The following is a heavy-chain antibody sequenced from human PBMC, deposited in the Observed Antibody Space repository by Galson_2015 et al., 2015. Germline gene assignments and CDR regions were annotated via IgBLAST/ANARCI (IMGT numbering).Heavy chain of an antibody. CDR1: GFTFSSYW. J-gene: IGHJ4*02. D-gene: IGHD5-24*01. CDR2: INSDGSNK. CDR3: AKGSPTTRWLQVIGY. Sequence: SLRLSCAVSGFTFSSYWMHWVRQAPGKGLVWVSRINSDGSNKYYVDSVKGRFTISRDNSKNTVYVQMNSLRVEDTAVYYCAKGSPTTRWLQVIGYWGQGTLVTVSS. V-gene: IGHV3-74*01.